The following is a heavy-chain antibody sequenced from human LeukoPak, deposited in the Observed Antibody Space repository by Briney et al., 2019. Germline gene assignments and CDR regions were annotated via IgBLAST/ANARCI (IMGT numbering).Heavy chain of an antibody. CDR1: GGSISSYS. V-gene: IGHV4-30-2*01. CDR3: ARGPRGDGYKYFDY. Sequence: TSETLSLTCTVSGGSISSYSWSWIRQPPGKGLEWIGYIYHSGSTYYNPSLKSRVTISVDRSKNQFSLKLSSVTAADTAVYYCARGPRGDGYKYFDYWGQGTLVTVSS. D-gene: IGHD5-24*01. J-gene: IGHJ4*02. CDR2: IYHSGST.